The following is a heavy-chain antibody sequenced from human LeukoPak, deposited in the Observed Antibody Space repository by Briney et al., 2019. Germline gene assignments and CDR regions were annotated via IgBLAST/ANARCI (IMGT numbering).Heavy chain of an antibody. J-gene: IGHJ6*02. Sequence: ASVKVSCKASGYTFTSYDINWVRQATGQGLEWMGWMNPNSGNTGYAQKFQGRVTMTRNTSISTAYMELSSLRSEDTAVYYCARSRSTRLGPKGYYYGMDVWGQGTTVTVSS. CDR2: MNPNSGNT. V-gene: IGHV1-8*01. CDR3: ARSRSTRLGPKGYYYGMDV. D-gene: IGHD7-27*01. CDR1: GYTFTSYD.